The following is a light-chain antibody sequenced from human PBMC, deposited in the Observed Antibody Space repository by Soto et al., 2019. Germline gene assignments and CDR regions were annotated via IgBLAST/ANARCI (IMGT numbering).Light chain of an antibody. CDR1: QSVLYSSNNKNY. CDR3: QQYESTPPT. Sequence: DIVMTQSPDSLAVSLGERATINCKSSQSVLYSSNNKNYLAWYQQRPGQPPKLLIYWASTRESGVPDRFSGSGSETDLTLTITILQAEDVAVYYCQQYESTPPTFGQGTKLEIK. CDR2: WAS. J-gene: IGKJ2*01. V-gene: IGKV4-1*01.